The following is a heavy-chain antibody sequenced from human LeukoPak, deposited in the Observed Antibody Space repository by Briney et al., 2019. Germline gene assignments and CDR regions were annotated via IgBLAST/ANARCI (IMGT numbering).Heavy chain of an antibody. CDR2: IIPIFGTA. J-gene: IGHJ4*02. D-gene: IGHD5-18*01. V-gene: IGHV1-69*05. Sequence: SVKVSCKASGGTFSSYAISWVRQAPGQGLDWMGGIIPIFGTANYAQKFQGRVTITTDESTSTAYMELSSLRSEDTAVYYCARDWDSYGYSFHYWGQGTPVTVSS. CDR1: GGTFSSYA. CDR3: ARDWDSYGYSFHY.